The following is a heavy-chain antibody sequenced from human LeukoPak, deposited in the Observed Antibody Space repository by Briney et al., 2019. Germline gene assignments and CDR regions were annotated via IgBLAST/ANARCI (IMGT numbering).Heavy chain of an antibody. CDR3: AKVGNYYDSSGYCPFDY. Sequence: GGSLRLSCAASGFTFRSYGLSWVRQAPGKGLEWVSVISDSGGSTHYADSVKGRFAISRDNSKNTLYLQMNSLRAEDTAVYYCAKVGNYYDSSGYCPFDYWGQGTLVTVSS. CDR1: GFTFRSYG. D-gene: IGHD3-22*01. CDR2: ISDSGGST. V-gene: IGHV3-23*01. J-gene: IGHJ4*02.